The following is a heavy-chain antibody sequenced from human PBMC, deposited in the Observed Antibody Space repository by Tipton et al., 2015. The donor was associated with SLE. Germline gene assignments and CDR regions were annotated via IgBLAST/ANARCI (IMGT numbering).Heavy chain of an antibody. CDR1: GFTFSSFA. V-gene: IGHV3-23*03. CDR2: IYSGGDT. Sequence: SLRLSCAASGFTFSSFAMSWVRQAPGKGLEWVSAIYSGGDTYFADSVKGRFSISRDDSKNTLYLQMNSLTGDDTAVYYCATTQFSSSSIWYDYWGQGTLVTVSS. CDR3: ATTQFSSSSIWYDY. D-gene: IGHD6-6*01. J-gene: IGHJ4*02.